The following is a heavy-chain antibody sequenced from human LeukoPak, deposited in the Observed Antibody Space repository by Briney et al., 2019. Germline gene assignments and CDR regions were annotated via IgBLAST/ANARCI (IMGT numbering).Heavy chain of an antibody. Sequence: PGGSLRLSCAVSGFTVSSNYMSWVRQAPGKGLEWVSVIYSGGSTYYADSVKGRFTISRDNSKNTLYLQMNSLRAEDTAVYYCARDRGPRYGMDVWGQGTTVTVSS. J-gene: IGHJ6*02. CDR1: GFTVSSNY. V-gene: IGHV3-53*01. CDR3: ARDRGPRYGMDV. D-gene: IGHD5-24*01. CDR2: IYSGGST.